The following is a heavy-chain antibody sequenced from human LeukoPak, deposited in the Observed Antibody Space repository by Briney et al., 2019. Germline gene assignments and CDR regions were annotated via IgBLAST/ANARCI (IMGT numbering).Heavy chain of an antibody. Sequence: GGSLRLSCTASGFTFSTYAMSWVRQAPGEGLEWVSAISGSGGSTYYADSVKGRFTISRDNSKNTLYLQMNSLRAEDTAVYYCAKVSRLLFSFDYWGQGTLVTVSS. CDR3: AKVSRLLFSFDY. D-gene: IGHD2-21*02. CDR2: ISGSGGST. J-gene: IGHJ4*02. CDR1: GFTFSTYA. V-gene: IGHV3-23*01.